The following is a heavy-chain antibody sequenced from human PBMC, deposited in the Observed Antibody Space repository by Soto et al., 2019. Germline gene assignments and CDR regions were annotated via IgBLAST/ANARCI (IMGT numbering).Heavy chain of an antibody. CDR1: GFTFSSYA. V-gene: IGHV3-23*01. J-gene: IGHJ6*02. CDR2: ISGSGGST. CDR3: AWGGGYCSSTSCYYYYYYGMDV. Sequence: PGGSLRLSCAASGFTFSSYAMSWVRQAPGKGLEWVSAISGSGGSTYYADSVKGRFTISRDNSKNTLYLQLNSLRAEDTAVYYCAWGGGYCSSTSCYYYYYYGMDVWGQGTTVTVSS. D-gene: IGHD2-2*01.